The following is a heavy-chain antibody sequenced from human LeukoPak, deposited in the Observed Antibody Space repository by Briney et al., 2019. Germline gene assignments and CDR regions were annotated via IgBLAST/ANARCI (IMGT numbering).Heavy chain of an antibody. CDR1: GFTFSTYS. Sequence: PGRSLRLSCAASGFTFSTYSMHWVRQAPGKGLEWVAVISSDGRNIYYADSVKGRFTISRDNSKNTLYLQMNSLRAEDMAVYYCARDRIMPSAGEPFDYWGQGTLVTVPS. CDR2: ISSDGRNI. V-gene: IGHV3-30-3*01. D-gene: IGHD2-2*01. J-gene: IGHJ4*02. CDR3: ARDRIMPSAGEPFDY.